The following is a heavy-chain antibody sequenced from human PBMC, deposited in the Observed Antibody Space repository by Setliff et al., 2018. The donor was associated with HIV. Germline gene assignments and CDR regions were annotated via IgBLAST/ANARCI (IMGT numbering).Heavy chain of an antibody. J-gene: IGHJ4*02. CDR3: ARLGDSGYDFRGYFDY. CDR2: VYYSGGT. D-gene: IGHD5-12*01. CDR1: GGSVSDTSYY. Sequence: SETLSLTCTVSGGSVSDTSYYWGWIRQPPGKGLGWLANVYYSGGTYYNPSLNSRVTISVDTSRNQFSLKLTSVTAADTALYFCARLGDSGYDFRGYFDYWGQGKLVTVS. V-gene: IGHV4-39*01.